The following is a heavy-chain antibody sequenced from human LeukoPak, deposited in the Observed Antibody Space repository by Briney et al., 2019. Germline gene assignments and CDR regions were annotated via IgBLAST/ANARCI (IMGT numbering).Heavy chain of an antibody. CDR3: AREWSAFDI. J-gene: IGHJ3*02. V-gene: IGHV3-11*04. CDR2: IGGTAGNT. CDR1: GRTFTEYY. D-gene: IGHD2-8*01. Sequence: GGSLRLSCAASGRTFTEYYMHWIRQAPGKGLEWVSFIGGTAGNTYYADSVKGRFTISRDNAKNSLYLQMDSLRAEDTAVYYCAREWSAFDIWGQGTMVTVSS.